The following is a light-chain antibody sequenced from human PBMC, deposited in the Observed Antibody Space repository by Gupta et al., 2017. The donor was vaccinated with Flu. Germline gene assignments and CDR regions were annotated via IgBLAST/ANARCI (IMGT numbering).Light chain of an antibody. CDR1: QSIISN. CDR3: KQYSDWPHYN. V-gene: IGKV3-15*01. J-gene: IGKJ2*01. Sequence: EMVMTQSPGTLSVSPGERVTLSCRASQSIISNVAWYQQKVGQAPRLLIYCSSTRAAGIPARFSGSWSGTDFTRTITSLQSEDSVVYYCKQYSDWPHYNFGQGTKLE. CDR2: CSS.